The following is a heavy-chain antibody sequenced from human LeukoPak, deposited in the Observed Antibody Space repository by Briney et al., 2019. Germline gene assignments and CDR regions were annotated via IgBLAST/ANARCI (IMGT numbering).Heavy chain of an antibody. D-gene: IGHD6-13*01. CDR1: GYTFTSYY. V-gene: IGHV1-46*01. J-gene: IGHJ4*02. Sequence: ASVKVSCKASGYTFTSYYMHWVRQAPGQGLEWMGIINPSGGSTSYAQKFQGRVTMTRDTSTSTVYMELSSLRSEDTAVYYCARDIGAPSSSWYPLGYWGQGTLVTVSS. CDR3: ARDIGAPSSSWYPLGY. CDR2: INPSGGST.